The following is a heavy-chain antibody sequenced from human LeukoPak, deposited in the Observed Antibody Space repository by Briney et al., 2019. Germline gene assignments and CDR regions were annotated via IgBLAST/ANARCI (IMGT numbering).Heavy chain of an antibody. Sequence: SETLSLTCAVYGGSFSGYYWSWIRQPPGKGLEWIGEINHSGSTNYNPSLKSRVTISVDTSKNQFSLKLSSVTAAATAVYYCARARHGYIYGYRPNELGHFFDYWGQGTLVTVSS. V-gene: IGHV4-34*01. CDR2: INHSGST. D-gene: IGHD5-18*01. J-gene: IGHJ4*02. CDR1: GGSFSGYY. CDR3: ARARHGYIYGYRPNELGHFFDY.